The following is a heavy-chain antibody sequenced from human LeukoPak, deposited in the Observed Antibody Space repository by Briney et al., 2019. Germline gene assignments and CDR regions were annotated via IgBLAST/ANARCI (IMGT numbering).Heavy chain of an antibody. J-gene: IGHJ5*02. D-gene: IGHD2-21*01. Sequence: GASVKLSCKTSGYTFTNNYLHWVRQAPGQGLEWMGWIIPNSSGTSSAQTFPGRLTMTTNTSITTDYTEVRWLTSDDTTIYYYAGAVRLHGGPYLIGPWGQGTLVTVSS. CDR2: IIPNSSGT. CDR1: GYTFTNNY. CDR3: AGAVRLHGGPYLIGP. V-gene: IGHV1-2*02.